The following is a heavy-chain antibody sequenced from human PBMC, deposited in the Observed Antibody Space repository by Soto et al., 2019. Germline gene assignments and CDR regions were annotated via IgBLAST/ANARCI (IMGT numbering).Heavy chain of an antibody. CDR2: IYPGDSDT. D-gene: IGHD3-22*01. J-gene: IGHJ6*02. CDR3: ARQGADYYDSSGYYYADYYYGMDV. CDR1: GYSFTSYW. V-gene: IGHV5-51*01. Sequence: GESLKISCKGSGYSFTSYWIGWVRQVAGKGLEGEGVIYPGDSDTRYSPSVQGQVTISADKSTSTAYLQWSSLKASDTAMYYCARQGADYYDSSGYYYADYYYGMDVWGQGTTVTVSS.